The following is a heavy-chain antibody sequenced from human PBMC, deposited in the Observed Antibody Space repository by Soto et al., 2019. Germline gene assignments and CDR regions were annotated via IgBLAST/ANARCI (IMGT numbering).Heavy chain of an antibody. V-gene: IGHV3-30*18. D-gene: IGHD2-2*01. J-gene: IGHJ5*02. CDR3: AKDVPIVPAASEWFDP. Sequence: GGSLRLSCAASGFTFSSYGMHRVRQAPGKGLEWVAVISYDGSNKYYADSVKGRFTISRDNSKNTLYLQMNSLRAEDTAVYYCAKDVPIVPAASEWFDPWGQGTLVTVSS. CDR2: ISYDGSNK. CDR1: GFTFSSYG.